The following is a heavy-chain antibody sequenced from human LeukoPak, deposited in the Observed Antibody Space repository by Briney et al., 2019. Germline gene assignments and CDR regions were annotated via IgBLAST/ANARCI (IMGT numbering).Heavy chain of an antibody. CDR1: GFTFSRHH. CDR2: SRNKANGYNT. D-gene: IGHD1-26*01. V-gene: IGHV3-72*01. J-gene: IGHJ4*02. Sequence: GGSLRLSCTASGFTFSRHHMDWVRQAPGKGLEWVGRSRNKANGYNTQYAASVKGRFTISRDDSKNSLILQMNSLKTEDTAVYYCARVVYSGNYHVGESDYWGQGTLVTVSS. CDR3: ARVVYSGNYHVGESDY.